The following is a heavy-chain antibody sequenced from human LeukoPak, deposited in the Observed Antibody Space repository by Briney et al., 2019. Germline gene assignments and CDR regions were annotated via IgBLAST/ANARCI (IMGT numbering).Heavy chain of an antibody. CDR3: AGQRITMVRGVIRGNWFNP. CDR1: GYSISSGYY. Sequence: SETLSLTCTVSGYSISSGYYWGWIRQPPGKGLEWIGSIYHRGSTYYNPSLKSRVTISVDTSKNQFSLKLSSVTAADTAVYYCAGQRITMVRGVIRGNWFNPWGQGTLVTVSS. V-gene: IGHV4-38-2*02. CDR2: IYHRGST. J-gene: IGHJ5*02. D-gene: IGHD3-10*01.